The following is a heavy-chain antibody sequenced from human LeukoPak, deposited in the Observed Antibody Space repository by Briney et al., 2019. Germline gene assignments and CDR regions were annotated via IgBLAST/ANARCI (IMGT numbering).Heavy chain of an antibody. J-gene: IGHJ6*02. CDR2: IYHSGST. V-gene: IGHV4-30-2*01. CDR1: GGSISSGGYY. Sequence: PSQTLSLTCTVSGGSISSGGYYWSWIRQPPGKGLEWIGYIYHSGSTYYNPSLKSRVTISVDRSKNQFSLKLSSVTAADTAVYYCARGGRGTMIVVARTPMDVWGQGTTVTVSS. D-gene: IGHD3-22*01. CDR3: ARGGRGTMIVVARTPMDV.